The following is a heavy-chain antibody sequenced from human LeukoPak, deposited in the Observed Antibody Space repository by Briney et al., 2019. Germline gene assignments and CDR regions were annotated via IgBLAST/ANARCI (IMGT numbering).Heavy chain of an antibody. Sequence: GGSLRLSCAASGFTFSSYAMNWVRQAPGKGLEWVSAISGSGGSTYYADSVKGRFTISRDNSKNTLYLQMNSLRAEDTAVYYCAKDPELRYFDWSPFYYFDYWGQGTLVTVSS. CDR2: ISGSGGST. CDR3: AKDPELRYFDWSPFYYFDY. CDR1: GFTFSSYA. J-gene: IGHJ4*02. D-gene: IGHD3-9*01. V-gene: IGHV3-23*01.